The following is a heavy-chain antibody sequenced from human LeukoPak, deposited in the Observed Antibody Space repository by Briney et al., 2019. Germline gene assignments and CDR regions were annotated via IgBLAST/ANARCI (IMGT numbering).Heavy chain of an antibody. CDR2: ISGYNGNT. Sequence: ASVKVSCKASGYTFTSYHITWVRQAPGQGLEWMGWISGYNGNTNYAQKFQGRVSMTTDTSTSTAYMELRSLRSDDTAVYYCARGPSYYDSTGNYYYMDVWGKGTTVTISS. CDR3: ARGPSYYDSTGNYYYMDV. D-gene: IGHD3-22*01. J-gene: IGHJ6*03. V-gene: IGHV1-18*01. CDR1: GYTFTSYH.